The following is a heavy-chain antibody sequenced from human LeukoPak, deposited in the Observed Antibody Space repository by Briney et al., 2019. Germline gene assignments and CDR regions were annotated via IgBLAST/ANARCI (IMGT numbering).Heavy chain of an antibody. CDR3: TRPCAGDCTDNY. J-gene: IGHJ4*02. CDR1: GFIFSDSA. Sequence: GGSLRLSCEASGFIFSDSAMHWVRQASGKGLEGVGRIRSKANNYATTYAASVKGRFTISRDDSKNTAYLQMNSLKIEDTAVYYCTRPCAGDCTDNYWGQGTLVTVSS. D-gene: IGHD2-21*02. V-gene: IGHV3-73*01. CDR2: IRSKANNYAT.